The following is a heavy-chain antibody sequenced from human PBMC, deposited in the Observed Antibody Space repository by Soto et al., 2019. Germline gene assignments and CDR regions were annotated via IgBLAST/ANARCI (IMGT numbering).Heavy chain of an antibody. D-gene: IGHD6-19*01. Sequence: EVQLLESGGGLVQPGGSLRLSCAASGFTFSSYAMSWVRQAPGKGLEWVSAISGSGSATYYADSVKGRFTISRDNSKTTLYLQMNSLRAEDTAVFYCAKDEGVAGTSDFDAFDIWGQGTMVTVSS. CDR3: AKDEGVAGTSDFDAFDI. CDR1: GFTFSSYA. V-gene: IGHV3-23*01. CDR2: ISGSGSAT. J-gene: IGHJ3*02.